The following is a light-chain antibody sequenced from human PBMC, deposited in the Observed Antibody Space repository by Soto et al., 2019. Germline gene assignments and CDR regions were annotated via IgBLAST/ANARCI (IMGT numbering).Light chain of an antibody. Sequence: QLVLTQPRSVSGSPGQSVTISCTGTSSDVGGYNYVSWYQQHPGKAPKLMIYDVSKRPSGVPDRFSGSKSGNTASLTISGLQAEDEADYYCCSYAGSYPLVFGTGTKLTVL. CDR1: SSDVGGYNY. J-gene: IGLJ1*01. V-gene: IGLV2-11*01. CDR2: DVS. CDR3: CSYAGSYPLV.